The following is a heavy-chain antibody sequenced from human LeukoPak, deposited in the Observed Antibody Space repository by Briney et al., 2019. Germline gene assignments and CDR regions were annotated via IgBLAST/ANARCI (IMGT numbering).Heavy chain of an antibody. CDR2: ISAYNGNT. J-gene: IGHJ4*02. Sequence: ASVKVSCKASGYTFTTYGITWVRQAPGQGLEWMGWISAYNGNTNYAENLQDRVTMTTDTSTSTAYMELRNLRSDDTAFYYCARDGLDCTGGTCYPDNYWGQGTLVAVSA. CDR1: GYTFTTYG. D-gene: IGHD2-15*01. V-gene: IGHV1-18*01. CDR3: ARDGLDCTGGTCYPDNY.